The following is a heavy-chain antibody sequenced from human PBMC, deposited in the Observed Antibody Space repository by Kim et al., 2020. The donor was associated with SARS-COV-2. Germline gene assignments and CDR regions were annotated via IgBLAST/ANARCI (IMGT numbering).Heavy chain of an antibody. J-gene: IGHJ4*02. V-gene: IGHV1-2*06. CDR1: GYTFTTYY. CDR2: INPNSGGT. D-gene: IGHD3-22*01. CDR3: AREVDSSGYYPGGFDY. Sequence: ASVKVSCKPTGYTFTTYYIHWVRQAPGQGLQWMGRINPNSGGTHFAQKFQGRVTFTRDTSISTAYMEVNRLRSDDTAVYYCAREVDSSGYYPGGFDYWGQGTPVTVSA.